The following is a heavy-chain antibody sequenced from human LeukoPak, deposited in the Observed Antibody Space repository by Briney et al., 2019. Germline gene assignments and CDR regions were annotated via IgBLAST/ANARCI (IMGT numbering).Heavy chain of an antibody. CDR3: TKDPNGDYIGAFDP. Sequence: GGSLRLSCAASGFTLSDHYMDWVRQAPGKGLEWVSSIRGDGGGAVYTDSVKGRFTTSRDNSKNMLYLQMNSLRAEDTALYYCTKDPNGDYIGAFDPWGQGTLVTVSS. D-gene: IGHD4-17*01. CDR2: IRGDGGGA. V-gene: IGHV3-23*01. J-gene: IGHJ5*02. CDR1: GFTLSDHY.